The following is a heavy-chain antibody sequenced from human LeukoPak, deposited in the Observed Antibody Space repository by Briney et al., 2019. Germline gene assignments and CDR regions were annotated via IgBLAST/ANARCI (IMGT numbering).Heavy chain of an antibody. CDR1: GGSISSYY. CDR2: IYTSETT. D-gene: IGHD5-12*01. V-gene: IGHV4-4*07. CDR3: ARGGVATIKD. J-gene: IGHJ4*02. Sequence: SETLSLTCIVSGGSISSYYWSWIRQPAGKGLEWIGRIYTSETTNYNPSLKSRVTMSVDTSKNQFSPKLSSVTAADTAVYYCARGGVATIKDWGQGTLVTVSS.